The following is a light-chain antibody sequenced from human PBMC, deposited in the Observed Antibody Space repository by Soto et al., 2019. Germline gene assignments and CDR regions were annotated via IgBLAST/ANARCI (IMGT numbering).Light chain of an antibody. J-gene: IGKJ2*01. CDR2: AAS. CDR1: QDISSF. Sequence: DIQWTQSPSFLSASVGDRVTITCRASQDISSFLAWYQQKAGKAPKLLIFAASTLQSGVPSRFSGSGSGTEFTLTISSLQPEDVATYYCQQVKTYPRTFGQGTKVDIK. V-gene: IGKV1-9*01. CDR3: QQVKTYPRT.